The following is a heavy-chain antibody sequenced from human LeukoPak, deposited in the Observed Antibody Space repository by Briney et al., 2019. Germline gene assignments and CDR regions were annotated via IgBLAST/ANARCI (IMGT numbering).Heavy chain of an antibody. CDR1: GGSISSYY. CDR2: IYYSGST. V-gene: IGHV4-59*01. J-gene: IGHJ4*02. CDR3: ARVMAYYGSGSRVRSGRYYFDY. Sequence: SETLSLTCTVSGGSISSYYWSWIRQPPGKGLEWIGYIYYSGSTNYNPSLKSRVTISVDTSKNQFSLKLSSVTAADTAVYYCARVMAYYGSGSRVRSGRYYFDYWGQGTLVTVSS. D-gene: IGHD3-10*01.